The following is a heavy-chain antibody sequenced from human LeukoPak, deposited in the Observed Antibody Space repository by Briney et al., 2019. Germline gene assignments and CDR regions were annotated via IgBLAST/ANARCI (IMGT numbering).Heavy chain of an antibody. Sequence: ASVKVSCKASGYTFTSYGISWVRQAPGQGLEWMGWINPNSGGTNYAQKFQGRVTMTRDTSISTAYMELSRLRSDDTAVYYCARVGGRRMATTIPDYWGQGTLVTVSS. CDR3: ARVGGRRMATTIPDY. J-gene: IGHJ4*02. CDR2: INPNSGGT. D-gene: IGHD5-12*01. CDR1: GYTFTSYG. V-gene: IGHV1-2*02.